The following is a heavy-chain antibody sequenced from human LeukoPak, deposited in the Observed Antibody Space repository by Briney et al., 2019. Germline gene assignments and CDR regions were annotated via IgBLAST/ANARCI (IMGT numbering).Heavy chain of an antibody. Sequence: PSETLSLTCTVSGGSISSYYWSWIRQPPGKGLEWIGYIYYSGSTNYNPSLKSRVTISVDTSKNQFSLKLSSVTAADTAVYYCARCSKAGIAAAGSPCYYYGMDVWGQGTTVTVSS. CDR1: GGSISSYY. V-gene: IGHV4-59*01. CDR3: ARCSKAGIAAAGSPCYYYGMDV. D-gene: IGHD6-13*01. J-gene: IGHJ6*02. CDR2: IYYSGST.